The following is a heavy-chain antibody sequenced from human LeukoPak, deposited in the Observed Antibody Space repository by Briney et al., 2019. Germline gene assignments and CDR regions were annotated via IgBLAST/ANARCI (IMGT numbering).Heavy chain of an antibody. D-gene: IGHD5-12*01. V-gene: IGHV1-2*02. Sequence: ASVMVSCKASGYTFTGYYMHWVRQAPGQGLEWMGWINPNSGGTNYAQKFQGRVTMTRDTSISTAYMELSRLRSDDTAVYYCARGLSGGYEPDDYWGQGTLVTVSS. J-gene: IGHJ4*02. CDR3: ARGLSGGYEPDDY. CDR1: GYTFTGYY. CDR2: INPNSGGT.